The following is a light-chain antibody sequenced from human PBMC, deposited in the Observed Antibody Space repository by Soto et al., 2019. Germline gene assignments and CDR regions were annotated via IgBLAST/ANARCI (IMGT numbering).Light chain of an antibody. CDR3: QQYGNFWT. CDR2: GAS. Sequence: EIVLTQSPGTLSLSPGKRATLSCRASQSVSSSYLAWYQQEPGQAPRLLIYGASSRATGIPDRFSGSGSGTDFTLTISRLEPEDFALYYCQQYGNFWTFGQGTKVEIK. V-gene: IGKV3-20*01. CDR1: QSVSSSY. J-gene: IGKJ1*01.